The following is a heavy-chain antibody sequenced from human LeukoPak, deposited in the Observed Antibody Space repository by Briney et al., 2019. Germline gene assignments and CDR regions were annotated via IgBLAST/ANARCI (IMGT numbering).Heavy chain of an antibody. J-gene: IGHJ2*01. CDR3: ARDSSGYYRYFDL. CDR1: GFTVSSNY. V-gene: IGHV3-53*01. Sequence: GGSLRLSCAASGFTVSSNYMSWVRQAPGKGLEWVSVIYSGGSTYYADSVKGRFTISRDNSKNTLYLQMNSLRAEGTAVYYCARDSSGYYRYFDLWGRGTLVTVSS. CDR2: IYSGGST. D-gene: IGHD3-22*01.